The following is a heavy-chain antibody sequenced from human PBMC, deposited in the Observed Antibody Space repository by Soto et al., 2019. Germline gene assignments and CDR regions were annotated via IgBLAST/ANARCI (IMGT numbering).Heavy chain of an antibody. D-gene: IGHD6-13*01. CDR2: IISCSSTI. V-gene: IGHV3-48*01. CDR1: GLTFSSYS. J-gene: IGHJ4*02. Sequence: PGGSLRLSCAASGLTFSSYSMNWVRQAPGKGLEWVLYIISCSSTIYYAVFVKGIFTISRENAKNLLYLQMNSLRAEDTAFFYCAKGDIFYSNNWFSYFDNWGQGALVTVSS. CDR3: AKGDIFYSNNWFSYFDN.